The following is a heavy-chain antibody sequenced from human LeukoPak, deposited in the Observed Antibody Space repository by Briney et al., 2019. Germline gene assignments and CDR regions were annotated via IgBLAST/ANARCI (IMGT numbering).Heavy chain of an antibody. CDR2: IKYDGSEK. D-gene: IGHD3-22*01. CDR1: GFTFSSKW. Sequence: PGGSLRLSCAASGFTFSSKWMSWVRQAPGKGLEWVANIKYDGSEKYYVDSVKGRFTISRDNAKNSLYLQMNSLRAEDTAVYYCARVLSGSWDWFDPWGQGTLVTVSS. CDR3: ARVLSGSWDWFDP. V-gene: IGHV3-7*01. J-gene: IGHJ5*02.